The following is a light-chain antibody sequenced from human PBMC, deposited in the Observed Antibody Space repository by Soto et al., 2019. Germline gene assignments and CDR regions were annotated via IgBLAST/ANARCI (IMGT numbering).Light chain of an antibody. V-gene: IGKV3-15*01. CDR3: QQYNNWPGYT. J-gene: IGKJ2*01. CDR1: QSVSSN. Sequence: EIVMTQSPATLSVSPGERATLSCRASQSVSSNLAWYLQKPGQAPRLLIYGASTRATGIPARFSGSGSGTEFTLTISSLQSEDFAVYYCQQYNNWPGYTFGQGTKVDIK. CDR2: GAS.